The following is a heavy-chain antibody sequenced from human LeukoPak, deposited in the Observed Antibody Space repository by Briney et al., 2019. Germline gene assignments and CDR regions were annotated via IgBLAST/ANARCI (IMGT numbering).Heavy chain of an antibody. CDR3: ARDLTGAYYKFRYFDY. D-gene: IGHD3-22*01. V-gene: IGHV4-4*02. CDR2: IYHSGST. J-gene: IGHJ4*02. Sequence: SGTLSLTCAVSGGSISSSNWWSWARQPPGKGLEWIGEIYHSGSTNYNPSLKSRVTISVDKSKNQFSLKLSSVTAADTAVYYCARDLTGAYYKFRYFDYWGQGTLVTVSS. CDR1: GGSISSSNW.